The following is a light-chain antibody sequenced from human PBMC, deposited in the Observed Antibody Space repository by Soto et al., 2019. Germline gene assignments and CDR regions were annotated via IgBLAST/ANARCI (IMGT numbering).Light chain of an antibody. CDR1: SGDIGSYNR. V-gene: IGLV2-14*01. J-gene: IGLJ7*01. Sequence: QSVLTQPASVSGSPGQSITISCTGTSGDIGSYNRVSWYQQHPGKAPKLIIYEVTDRPSGVSNRFSGSKSGNPASLTISGLQAEDEAEYYCSSYTNINTRACVFGSGTQLTVL. CDR3: SSYTNINTRACV. CDR2: EVT.